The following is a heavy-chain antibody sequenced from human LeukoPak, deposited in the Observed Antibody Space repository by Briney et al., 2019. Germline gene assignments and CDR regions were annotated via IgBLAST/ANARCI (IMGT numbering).Heavy chain of an antibody. V-gene: IGHV4-34*01. D-gene: IGHD4-17*01. Sequence: SETLSLTCAVYSGSFSGYYWSWIRQPPGKGLEWIGEINHSGSTNYNPSLKSRVTISVDTSKNQFSLKLSSVTAADTAVYYCASGDYGDYVFNYWGQGTLVTVSS. CDR2: INHSGST. CDR3: ASGDYGDYVFNY. J-gene: IGHJ4*02. CDR1: SGSFSGYY.